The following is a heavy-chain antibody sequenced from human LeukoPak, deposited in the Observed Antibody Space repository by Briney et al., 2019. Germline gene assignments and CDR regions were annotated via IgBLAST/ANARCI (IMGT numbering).Heavy chain of an antibody. CDR2: IYSGGST. J-gene: IGHJ4*02. CDR1: GFIFSNYG. V-gene: IGHV3-53*01. Sequence: PGGSLRLSCAASGFIFSNYGMSWVRQAPGKGLEWVSVIYSGGSTYYADSVKGRFTISRDNSKNTLYLQMNSLRAEDTAVYYCARVGGSYDFDYWGQGTLVTVSS. D-gene: IGHD1-26*01. CDR3: ARVGGSYDFDY.